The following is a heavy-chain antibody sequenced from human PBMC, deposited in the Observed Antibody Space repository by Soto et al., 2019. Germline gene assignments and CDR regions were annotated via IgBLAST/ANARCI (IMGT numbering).Heavy chain of an antibody. CDR2: IYSGGST. Sequence: EVQLVESGGGLIQPGGSLRLSCAASGFTVSSNYMSWVRQAPGKGLEWVSVIYSGGSTYYADSVKGRFTISRDNSENTLYLQMNSLRAEDTAVYYCARSPMGATYFDYWGQGTLVTVSS. J-gene: IGHJ4*02. V-gene: IGHV3-53*01. CDR3: ARSPMGATYFDY. CDR1: GFTVSSNY. D-gene: IGHD1-26*01.